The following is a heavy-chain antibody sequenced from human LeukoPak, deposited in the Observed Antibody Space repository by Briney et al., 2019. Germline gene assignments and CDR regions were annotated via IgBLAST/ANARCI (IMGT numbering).Heavy chain of an antibody. V-gene: IGHV4-39*07. J-gene: IGHJ4*02. CDR3: ARATYYYDSSGYYSWFYFDY. Sequence: SETLSLTCTVSGGSISSGPYYWAWSRQPPGKGLGWIGSIYYSGSTNYNPSLKSRVTISVDTSKNQFSLKLSSVTAADTAVYYCARATYYYDSSGYYSWFYFDYWGQGTLVTVSS. CDR2: IYYSGST. D-gene: IGHD3-22*01. CDR1: GGSISSGPYY.